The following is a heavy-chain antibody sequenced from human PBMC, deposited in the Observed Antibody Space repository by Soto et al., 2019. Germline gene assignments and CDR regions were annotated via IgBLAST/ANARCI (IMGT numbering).Heavy chain of an antibody. Sequence: PGESLKISCKGSGYSFTSYWIGWVRQMPGKGLEWMGIVYPGDSDTRYSPSFQGQVTISADKSISTAYLQWSSLKASDTAMYYCASQGVAATPSPAFDIWGQGTMVTVSS. D-gene: IGHD2-15*01. CDR3: ASQGVAATPSPAFDI. V-gene: IGHV5-51*01. J-gene: IGHJ3*02. CDR1: GYSFTSYW. CDR2: VYPGDSDT.